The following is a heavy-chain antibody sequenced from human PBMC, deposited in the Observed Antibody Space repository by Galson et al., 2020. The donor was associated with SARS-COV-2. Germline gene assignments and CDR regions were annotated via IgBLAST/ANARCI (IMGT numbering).Heavy chain of an antibody. V-gene: IGHV3-30*18. CDR3: AKNISPYGDYVAATLQYYYYGMDV. CDR1: GFTFSNYG. CDR2: ISYDASDK. D-gene: IGHD4-17*01. J-gene: IGHJ6*02. Sequence: GGSLRLSCAASGFTFSNYGMHWVRQAPGKGLEWVAVISYDASDKYYADSVKGRFTISRDNSKSTLYLQMNSLRTEDTAVYYCAKNISPYGDYVAATLQYYYYGMDVWGQGTTVTVSS.